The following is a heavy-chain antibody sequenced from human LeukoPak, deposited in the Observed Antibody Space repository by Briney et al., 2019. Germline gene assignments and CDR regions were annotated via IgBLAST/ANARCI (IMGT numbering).Heavy chain of an antibody. V-gene: IGHV3-21*01. CDR2: ISSSSSYM. Sequence: GGSLRLSCAASGFTFSSYSMNWVRQAPGKGLEWVSSISSSSSYMYYADSVKGRFTISRDNAKNSLYPQMNSLRAEDTAVYYCASTSRSDYWGQGTQVTVSS. J-gene: IGHJ4*02. CDR1: GFTFSSYS. CDR3: ASTSRSDY.